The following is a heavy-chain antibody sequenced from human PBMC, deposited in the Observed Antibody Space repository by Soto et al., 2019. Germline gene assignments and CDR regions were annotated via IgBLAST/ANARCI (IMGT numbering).Heavy chain of an antibody. CDR2: INPSGGST. Sequence: QVQLVQSGAEVKKPGASVKVSCKASGYTFTSYYMHWVRQAPGQGLEWMGIINPSGGSTSYAQKFQGRVTLTRDTSTSTVYMELRSLRSEDTAVYYCARSDHDSSGHYAEYYGMDVWGQGTTVTVSS. D-gene: IGHD3-22*01. V-gene: IGHV1-46*01. CDR1: GYTFTSYY. CDR3: ARSDHDSSGHYAEYYGMDV. J-gene: IGHJ6*02.